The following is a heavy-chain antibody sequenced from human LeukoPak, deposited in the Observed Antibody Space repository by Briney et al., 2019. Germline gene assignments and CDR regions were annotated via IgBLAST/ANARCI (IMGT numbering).Heavy chain of an antibody. D-gene: IGHD4-23*01. CDR3: ARDPLRWGNYYYMDV. V-gene: IGHV1-46*01. J-gene: IGHJ6*03. CDR2: INPSGGST. Sequence: ASVKVSCKASGYTFTSYYMHWVRQAPGQGLEWMGIINPSGGSTSYAQKFQGRVTMTRDTSTSTVYMELSSLRSEDTAVYYCARDPLRWGNYYYMDVWGKGTTVTVPS. CDR1: GYTFTSYY.